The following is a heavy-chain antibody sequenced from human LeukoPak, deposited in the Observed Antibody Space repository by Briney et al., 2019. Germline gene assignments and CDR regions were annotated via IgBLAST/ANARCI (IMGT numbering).Heavy chain of an antibody. D-gene: IGHD3-22*01. CDR3: ARGAAMIVVVMAEYFQH. V-gene: IGHV3-7*01. CDR2: IRQDGSEK. J-gene: IGHJ1*01. CDR1: GFTFSSYW. Sequence: GGSLRLPCAASGFTFSSYWMSWVRQAPGKGLEWVANIRQDGSEKYYVDSVKGRFTISRDNAKNSLYLQMNSLRAEDTAVYYCARGAAMIVVVMAEYFQHWGQGTLVTVSS.